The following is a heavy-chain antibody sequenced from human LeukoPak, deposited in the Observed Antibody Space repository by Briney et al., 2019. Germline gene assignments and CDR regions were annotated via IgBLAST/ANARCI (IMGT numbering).Heavy chain of an antibody. CDR1: GFTFSSYS. Sequence: PVGSLRLSCAASGFTFSSYSMRSVRHAPGKGLGWGAIISYDGSNKYYADSMKGRFTISRDNSKNTLYLQMNSLRAEDTAVYYCAKAKVDSSGFGADYWGQGTLVTVSS. CDR3: AKAKVDSSGFGADY. D-gene: IGHD3-22*01. V-gene: IGHV3-30*18. CDR2: ISYDGSNK. J-gene: IGHJ4*02.